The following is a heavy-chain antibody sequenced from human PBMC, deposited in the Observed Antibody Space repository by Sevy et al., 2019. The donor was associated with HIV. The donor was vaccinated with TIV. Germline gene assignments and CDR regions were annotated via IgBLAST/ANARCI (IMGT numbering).Heavy chain of an antibody. D-gene: IGHD3-16*01. V-gene: IGHV3-7*01. J-gene: IGHJ6*02. CDR2: INQHGSEK. CDR3: AGGGGGLDV. CDR1: TFTFNDYW. Sequence: GGSLRLSCAASTFTFNDYWMNWVRQAPGKGLEWVANINQHGSEKYFVDSVKGRFTISRDNAKNSLYLQMNGLRAEDTAVYYGAGGGGGLDVWGQGTTVTVSS.